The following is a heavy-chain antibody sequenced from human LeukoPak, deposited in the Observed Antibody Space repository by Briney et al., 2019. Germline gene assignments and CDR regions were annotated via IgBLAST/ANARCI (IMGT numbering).Heavy chain of an antibody. CDR1: GYTFTGYY. Sequence: ASVKVSCKASGYTFTGYYMHWVRQAPGQGLEWLGWINPNTGGTNYARKFQGRVTMTRDTSINTAYMQLSRLRSDDTAVYYCAKVMDAPMVEYYFDFWGQGTLVTVSS. CDR3: AKVMDAPMVEYYFDF. V-gene: IGHV1-2*02. D-gene: IGHD3-10*01. J-gene: IGHJ4*02. CDR2: INPNTGGT.